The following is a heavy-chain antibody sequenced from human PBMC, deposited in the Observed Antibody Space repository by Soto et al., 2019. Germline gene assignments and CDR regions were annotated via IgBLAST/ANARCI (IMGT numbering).Heavy chain of an antibody. Sequence: SETLSLTCTVAGGSISSSSYYWGWIRQPPGKGLEWIGRIYYSGSTYYNPSLKSRGAISLGTSKTHFSLKLSSVPAADTPVYYCARHQEFPGVVVRYHYWGMDVWGRGTTVTVSS. J-gene: IGHJ6*02. CDR1: GGSISSSSYY. CDR2: IYYSGST. D-gene: IGHD2-8*01. V-gene: IGHV4-39*01. CDR3: ARHQEFPGVVVRYHYWGMDV.